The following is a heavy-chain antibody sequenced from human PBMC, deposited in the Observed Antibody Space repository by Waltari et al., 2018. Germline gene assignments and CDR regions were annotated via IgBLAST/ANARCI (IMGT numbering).Heavy chain of an antibody. D-gene: IGHD5-12*01. CDR3: ARDAGRDGYNYFDY. Sequence: EVQLVESGGGLVQPGGSLRLSCAASGFTFSSYWMHLVRQAPGKGLVWVSRINSDGSSTSYADSVKGRFTISRDNAKNTLYLQMNSLRAEDTAVYYCARDAGRDGYNYFDYWGQGTLVTVSS. CDR2: INSDGSST. J-gene: IGHJ4*02. CDR1: GFTFSSYW. V-gene: IGHV3-74*01.